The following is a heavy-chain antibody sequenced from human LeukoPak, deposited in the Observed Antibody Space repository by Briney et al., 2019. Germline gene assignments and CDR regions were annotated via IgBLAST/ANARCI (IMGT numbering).Heavy chain of an antibody. CDR2: ISGDGTTT. CDR3: AKRGPSTVTTSYYFDY. J-gene: IGHJ4*02. D-gene: IGHD4-17*01. V-gene: IGHV3-23*01. CDR1: GFTFSDYA. Sequence: GGSLRLSCAASGFTFSDYAVSWVRQAPGKGLEWVSAISGDGTTTYYADSVKGRFTISRDNSKDTVYLQMNSLRAEDTAVYYCAKRGPSTVTTSYYFDYWGQGTLVTVSS.